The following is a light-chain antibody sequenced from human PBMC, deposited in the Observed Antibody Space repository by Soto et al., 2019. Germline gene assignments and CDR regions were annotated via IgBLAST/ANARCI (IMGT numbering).Light chain of an antibody. J-gene: IGKJ2*01. V-gene: IGKV1-5*01. Sequence: DIQMTQSPSTLSASAGDRVTITCRASQTISSWLAWYQQKPGKAPKLLIYDASILASGAPSRFSGSGSGTEFTLTISSLQPDDFATYYCQHYNSYPYTFGQGTELEIK. CDR1: QTISSW. CDR2: DAS. CDR3: QHYNSYPYT.